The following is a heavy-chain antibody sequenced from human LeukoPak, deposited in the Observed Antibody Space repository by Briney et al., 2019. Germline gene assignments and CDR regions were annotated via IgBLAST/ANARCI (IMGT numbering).Heavy chain of an antibody. CDR3: ARSTSSEYDIYHFDY. J-gene: IGHJ4*02. CDR2: MWYDGNNK. V-gene: IGHV3-33*08. Sequence: GGSLRLSCAASGXTFSTYGMTWVRRAPGKGQEWVAVMWYDGNNKYYADSVKGRFTISRDNSKNTLYLQMNSLRAEDTAVYYCARSTSSEYDIYHFDYWGQGTLVTVSS. D-gene: IGHD3-9*01. CDR1: GXTFSTYG.